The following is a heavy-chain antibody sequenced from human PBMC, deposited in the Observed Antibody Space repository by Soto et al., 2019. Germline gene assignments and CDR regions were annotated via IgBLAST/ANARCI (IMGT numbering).Heavy chain of an antibody. V-gene: IGHV4-30-2*01. CDR1: GGSISSDDYC. J-gene: IGHJ4*02. CDR3: ARSPKGTTLDKHFDY. D-gene: IGHD4-17*01. CDR2: IYDSGST. Sequence: PSQTLSLTCAVSGGSISSDDYCWSWLTQPPGKGLDSTGYIYDSGSTYYNPSLKSRVTISLDRSKDECSLNLSSVTAADTAVYYCARSPKGTTLDKHFDYWGQGALVTVSS.